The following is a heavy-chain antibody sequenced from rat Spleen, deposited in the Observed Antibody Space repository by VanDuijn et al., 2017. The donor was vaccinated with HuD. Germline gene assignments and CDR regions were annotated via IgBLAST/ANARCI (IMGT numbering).Heavy chain of an antibody. D-gene: IGHD1-12*02. CDR3: TTDTFYDGTYYPGGFDY. J-gene: IGHJ2*01. Sequence: EVQLVESGGGLVQPGRSLKLSCAASGFTFSNCYMAWVRQAPTKGLEWVAYISAGGDNTYYRDSVKGRFTISRDNAKSTLYLQLDSLRSEDTATYYCTTDTFYDGTYYPGGFDYWGQGVMVTVSS. CDR2: ISAGGDNT. CDR1: GFTFSNCY. V-gene: IGHV5-27*01.